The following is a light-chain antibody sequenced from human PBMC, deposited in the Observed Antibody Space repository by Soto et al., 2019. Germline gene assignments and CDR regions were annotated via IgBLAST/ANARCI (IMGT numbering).Light chain of an antibody. CDR1: QGISSY. CDR3: QQYYSFTWT. CDR2: AAS. J-gene: IGKJ1*01. Sequence: AIRMTQSPSSFSASTGDRVTITCRASQGISSYLAWYQQKPGKAPEILIYAASTLQSGVPSRFSGSGSGTDFTRTISCLQSEDFETDYCQQYYSFTWTFGQGTKVDIK. V-gene: IGKV1-8*01.